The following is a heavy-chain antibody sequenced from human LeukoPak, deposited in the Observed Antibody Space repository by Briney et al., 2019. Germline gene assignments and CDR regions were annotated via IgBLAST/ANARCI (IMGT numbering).Heavy chain of an antibody. V-gene: IGHV3-7*01. CDR2: IKQDGSEK. CDR3: ARGGNSDY. D-gene: IGHD4-23*01. Sequence: PGGSLRLSCVASGFTFRSYSMNWVRRAPGEGLEWVANIKQDGSEKYYVDSVKGRFTISRDNAKNSLYLQMNSLRAEDTAVYYCARGGNSDYWGQGTLVTVSS. J-gene: IGHJ4*02. CDR1: GFTFRSYS.